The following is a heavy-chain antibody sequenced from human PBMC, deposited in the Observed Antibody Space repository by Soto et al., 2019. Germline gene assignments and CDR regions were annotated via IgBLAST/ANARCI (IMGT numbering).Heavy chain of an antibody. D-gene: IGHD3-9*01. CDR1: GHLFNNHW. V-gene: IGHV5-51*01. Sequence: ADSLKISCKGPGHLFNNHWIGWVRQTPGKGLEWMGLIFTRDSETKTSPSFQGHVSFSVDNSINTVYLQWTSLKTTDTGIYFCARGYFESGHGYDLWGQGT. CDR3: ARGYFESGHGYDL. J-gene: IGHJ5*02. CDR2: IFTRDSET.